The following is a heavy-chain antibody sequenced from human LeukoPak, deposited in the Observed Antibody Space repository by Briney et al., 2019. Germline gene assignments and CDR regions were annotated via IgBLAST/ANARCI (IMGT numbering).Heavy chain of an antibody. V-gene: IGHV4-4*07. Sequence: PSETLSLTCTVSGDSISNYYWNWIRQPAGKGLEWIGRIYTSGSTNYNPSLKSRVTISVDTSKNQFSLKLSSVTAADTAVYYCARVEEGYGSGRRENYYYYYMDVWGKGTTVTISS. CDR1: GDSISNYY. J-gene: IGHJ6*03. D-gene: IGHD3-10*01. CDR2: IYTSGST. CDR3: ARVEEGYGSGRRENYYYYYMDV.